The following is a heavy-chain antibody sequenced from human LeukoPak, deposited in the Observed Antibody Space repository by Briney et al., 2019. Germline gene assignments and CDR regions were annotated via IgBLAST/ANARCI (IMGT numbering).Heavy chain of an antibody. CDR2: IYTSGST. CDR1: GGSISSGSYY. Sequence: SETLSLTCTVSGGSISSGSYYWSWNRQPAGKGLEWIGRIYTSGSTNYNPSLKSRVTISVDTSKNQFSLKLSSVTAADTAVYYCARTRIVDTAMVSSLYFQHWGQGTLVTVSS. J-gene: IGHJ1*01. V-gene: IGHV4-61*02. CDR3: ARTRIVDTAMVSSLYFQH. D-gene: IGHD5-18*01.